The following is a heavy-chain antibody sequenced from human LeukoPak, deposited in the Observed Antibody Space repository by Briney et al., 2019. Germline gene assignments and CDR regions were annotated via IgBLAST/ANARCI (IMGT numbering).Heavy chain of an antibody. CDR2: IYYRWST. CDR1: GGSISSGDYY. J-gene: IGHJ4*02. CDR3: ARERTYYFDY. V-gene: IGHV4-30-4*01. Sequence: PSETLSLTCTVSGGSISSGDYYWSWIRQPPGQGLECIGYIYYRWSTYYNPSLKRPVIISVDTSNNHFSLKLSSMTAADTAVYYCARERTYYFDYWGQGTQVTVSS.